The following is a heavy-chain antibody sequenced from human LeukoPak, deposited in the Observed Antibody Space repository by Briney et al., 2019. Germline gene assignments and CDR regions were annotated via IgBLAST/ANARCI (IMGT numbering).Heavy chain of an antibody. CDR1: GFTFSSYA. CDR3: AKDPGPQWLVAFDY. V-gene: IGHV3-30-3*01. CDR2: ISYDGSNK. J-gene: IGHJ4*02. Sequence: PGGSLRLSCAASGFTFSSYAMHWVRQAPGKGLEWVAVISYDGSNKYYADSVKGRFTISRDNSKNTLYLQMNSLRAEDTAVYYCAKDPGPQWLVAFDYWGQGTLVTVSS. D-gene: IGHD6-19*01.